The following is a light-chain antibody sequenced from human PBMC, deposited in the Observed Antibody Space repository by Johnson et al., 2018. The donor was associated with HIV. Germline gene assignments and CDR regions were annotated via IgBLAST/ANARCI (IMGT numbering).Light chain of an antibody. J-gene: IGLJ1*01. V-gene: IGLV1-51*02. Sequence: QSVLTQPPSVSAAPGQKVTISCSGSSSNIGNNYVSWYQQLPGTAPKLLIYESNKRPSGIPDRFSGSKSGTSATLGITGLQTGDEADYYCGTWDDSLSALYVVGTGTKVTVL. CDR1: SSNIGNNY. CDR3: GTWDDSLSALYV. CDR2: ESN.